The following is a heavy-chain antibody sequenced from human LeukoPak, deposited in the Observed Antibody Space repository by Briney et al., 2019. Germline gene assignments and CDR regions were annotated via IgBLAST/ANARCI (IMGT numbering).Heavy chain of an antibody. J-gene: IGHJ4*02. CDR1: GFTVSSYY. V-gene: IGHV3-53*01. CDR2: LYSAGAT. CDR3: ASGGTGARKFYSDPFHH. Sequence: GGSLRLSCAASGFTVSSYYMSWVRQAPGKGLEWVSILYSAGATYYADSVKGRFTISRDNSKNTLYLQMNSLTVEDTAVYYCASGGTGARKFYSDPFHHWGQGTLVTVSS. D-gene: IGHD2-15*01.